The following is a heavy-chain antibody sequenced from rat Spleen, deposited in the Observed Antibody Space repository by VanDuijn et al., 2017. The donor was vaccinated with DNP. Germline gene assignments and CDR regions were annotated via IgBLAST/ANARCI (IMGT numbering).Heavy chain of an antibody. CDR3: ARDSPLRVWDY. CDR1: GFTFSDYY. J-gene: IGHJ2*01. V-gene: IGHV5-22*01. D-gene: IGHD1-4*01. CDR2: ISYDGGHI. Sequence: EVQLVESGGALVQPGRSLKLSCTASGFTFSDYYMAWVRQAPTKGLEWVAFISYDGGHIAYGDSVKGRFTISRDNAKSTLFLQMNSLRSEDMATYYCARDSPLRVWDYWGQGVMVTVSS.